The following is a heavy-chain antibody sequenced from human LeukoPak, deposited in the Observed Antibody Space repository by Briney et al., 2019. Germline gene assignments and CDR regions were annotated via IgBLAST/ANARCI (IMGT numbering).Heavy chain of an antibody. CDR2: MYISGGT. D-gene: IGHD2-2*01. V-gene: IGHV4-4*07. Sequence: SETLSLTCTVSGGSISSYYWSWIRQPAGKGLEWIGRMYISGGTNYNPSLKSRVTTSVDTSKNQFSLKLTSVTAADTAVYYCARDHQLRYFDYWGQGTLVTVSS. J-gene: IGHJ4*02. CDR3: ARDHQLRYFDY. CDR1: GGSISSYY.